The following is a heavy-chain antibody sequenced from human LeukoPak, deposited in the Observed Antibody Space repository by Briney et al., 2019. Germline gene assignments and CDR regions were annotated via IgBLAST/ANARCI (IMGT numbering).Heavy chain of an antibody. CDR1: GFTFGDYA. CDR3: TRASYVRGVDY. J-gene: IGHJ4*02. D-gene: IGHD3-10*02. Sequence: GGSLRLSCTASGFTFGDYAMSWFRQAPGKGLEWVGFIRSKAYGGTTEYAASVKGRFTFSRDDSKSIAYLQMNSLKTEDTAVYYCTRASYVRGVDYWGQGTLVTVSS. V-gene: IGHV3-49*03. CDR2: IRSKAYGGTT.